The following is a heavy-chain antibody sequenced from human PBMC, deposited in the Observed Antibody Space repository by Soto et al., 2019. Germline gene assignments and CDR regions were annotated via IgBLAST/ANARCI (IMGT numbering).Heavy chain of an antibody. J-gene: IGHJ4*02. V-gene: IGHV1-69*12. Sequence: QVHLVQSGAEVKKPGSSVKVSCKASGGTFSSYAISWVRQAPGQGLEWMGGIIPICGTANYAQKFQGRVTITADESKSTAYMELSSLRSEDTAVYYCARSAAIAVAGASFDYWGQGTLVTVSS. CDR3: ARSAAIAVAGASFDY. CDR1: GGTFSSYA. D-gene: IGHD6-19*01. CDR2: IIPICGTA.